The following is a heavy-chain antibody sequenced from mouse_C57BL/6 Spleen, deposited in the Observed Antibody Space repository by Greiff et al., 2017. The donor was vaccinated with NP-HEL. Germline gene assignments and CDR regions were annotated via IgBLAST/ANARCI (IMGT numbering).Heavy chain of an antibody. CDR3: AREGLRQGGRAMDY. D-gene: IGHD2-4*01. J-gene: IGHJ4*01. Sequence: VQLQQSGPELVKPGASVKISCKASGYAFSSSWMNWVKQRPGKGLEWIGRIYPGDGDTNYIGKFKGKATLTADKSSSTAYMQLSSLTSEDSAVYFCAREGLRQGGRAMDYWGQGTSVTVSS. CDR1: GYAFSSSW. CDR2: IYPGDGDT. V-gene: IGHV1-82*01.